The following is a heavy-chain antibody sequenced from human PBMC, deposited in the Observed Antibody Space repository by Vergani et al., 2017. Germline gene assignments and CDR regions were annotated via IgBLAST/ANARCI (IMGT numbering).Heavy chain of an antibody. CDR3: AKDEAMVRGANFDY. J-gene: IGHJ4*02. V-gene: IGHV3-9*01. Sequence: EVQLVESGGGLVQPGRSLRLSCAASGFTFDDYAMHWVRQAPGKGLEWVSGISWNSGSIGYADSVKGRFTISRDNAKNSLYLQMNSLRAEDTALYYCAKDEAMVRGANFDYWGQGTLVTVSS. CDR1: GFTFDDYA. D-gene: IGHD3-10*01. CDR2: ISWNSGSI.